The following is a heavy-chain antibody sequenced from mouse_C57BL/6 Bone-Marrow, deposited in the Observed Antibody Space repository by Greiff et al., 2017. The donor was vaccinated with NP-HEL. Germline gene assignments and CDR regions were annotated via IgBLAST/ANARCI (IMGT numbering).Heavy chain of an antibody. D-gene: IGHD2-3*01. V-gene: IGHV1-80*01. CDR3: ARDGWLLPWFAY. J-gene: IGHJ3*01. Sequence: VQLQQSGAELVKPGASVKISCKASGYAFSSYWMNWVKQRPGKGLEWIGQIYPGDGDTNYNGKFKGKATLTADKSSSTAYMQLSSLTSEDSAVYFFARDGWLLPWFAYWGQGTLVTVSA. CDR1: GYAFSSYW. CDR2: IYPGDGDT.